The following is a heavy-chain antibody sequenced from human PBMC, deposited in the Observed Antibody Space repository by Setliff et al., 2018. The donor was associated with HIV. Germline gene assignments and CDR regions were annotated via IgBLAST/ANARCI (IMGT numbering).Heavy chain of an antibody. Sequence: PSETLSLTCSVSGASIRGHYWSWIRQSPGKGLEWIGNIYYSGNTNYNPSFKSRVTISVDTSKNQFSLRVNSVTAADTAVYYCARSLVPSGYYYGRHAFDIWGQRTKVTVSS. J-gene: IGHJ3*02. V-gene: IGHV4-59*08. CDR3: ARSLVPSGYYYGRHAFDI. D-gene: IGHD3-22*01. CDR1: GASIRGHY. CDR2: IYYSGNT.